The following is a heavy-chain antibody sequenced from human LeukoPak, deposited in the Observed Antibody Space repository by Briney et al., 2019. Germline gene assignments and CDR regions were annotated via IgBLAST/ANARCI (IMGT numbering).Heavy chain of an antibody. CDR2: ISSSSSYI. J-gene: IGHJ4*02. CDR3: AASRQKSTWAYYFDY. Sequence: GGSLRLSCAASGFTFSSYSMNWVRQAPGKGLEWVSFISSSSSYIYYADSVKGRFTISRDNAKNSLYLQMNSLRAEDTAVYYCAASRQKSTWAYYFDYWGQGTLVTVSS. CDR1: GFTFSSYS. V-gene: IGHV3-21*01.